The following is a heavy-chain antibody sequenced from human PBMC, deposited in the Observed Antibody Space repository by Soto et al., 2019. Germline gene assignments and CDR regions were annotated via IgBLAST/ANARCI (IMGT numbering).Heavy chain of an antibody. CDR3: ARGRLIIAARPALGRVDSCDY. CDR2: INHSGST. J-gene: IGHJ4*02. Sequence: PSETLSLTCAVYGGSFSGYYWSWIRQPPGKGLEWIGEINHSGSTNYNPSLKSRVTISVDTSKNQFSLKLSSVTAADTAVYDCARGRLIIAARPALGRVDSCDYSGPVTL. CDR1: GGSFSGYY. D-gene: IGHD6-6*01. V-gene: IGHV4-34*01.